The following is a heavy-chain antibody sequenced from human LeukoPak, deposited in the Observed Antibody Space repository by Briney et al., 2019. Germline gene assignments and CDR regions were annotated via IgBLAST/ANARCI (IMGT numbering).Heavy chain of an antibody. CDR3: AGVGANSDGLDYYYYYYMDV. D-gene: IGHD5-18*01. CDR2: IIPISGIA. J-gene: IGHJ6*03. CDR1: GCTFISYT. V-gene: IGHV1-69*02. Sequence: SVKVSCKASGCTFISYTISWVRQAPGQGLEWMGRIIPISGIANYAQKFQGRVTITADKSTSTAYMELSRLRSEDTAVYYCAGVGANSDGLDYYYYYYMDVWGKETTVTVSS.